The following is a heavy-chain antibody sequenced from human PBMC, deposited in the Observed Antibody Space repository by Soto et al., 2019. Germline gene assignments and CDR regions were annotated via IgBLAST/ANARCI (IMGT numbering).Heavy chain of an antibody. CDR2: IWYDGSNK. CDR1: GFTFSSYG. V-gene: IGHV3-33*01. CDR3: ARDLGRNFDY. Sequence: QVQLVESGGGVVQPGRSLRLSCAASGFTFSSYGMHWVRQAPGKGLEWVAVIWYDGSNKYYADSVKGRFTISRDNSKNTLYLQMNSLRAEDTAVYYCARDLGRNFDYWGQGTLVTVSS. J-gene: IGHJ4*02.